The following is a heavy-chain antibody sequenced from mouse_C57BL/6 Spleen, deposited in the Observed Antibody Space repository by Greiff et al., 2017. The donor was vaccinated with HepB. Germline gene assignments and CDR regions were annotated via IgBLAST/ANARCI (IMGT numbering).Heavy chain of an antibody. CDR1: GFSLTSYG. Sequence: VQLQESGPGLVQPSQSLSITCTVSGFSLTSYGVHWVRQSPGKGLEWLGVIWSGGSTDYNAAFISRLSISKDNSKSQVFFKMNSLQADDTAIYYCARNSHYYGSSYGYFDVWGTGTTVTVSS. D-gene: IGHD1-1*01. J-gene: IGHJ1*03. CDR2: IWSGGST. V-gene: IGHV2-2*01. CDR3: ARNSHYYGSSYGYFDV.